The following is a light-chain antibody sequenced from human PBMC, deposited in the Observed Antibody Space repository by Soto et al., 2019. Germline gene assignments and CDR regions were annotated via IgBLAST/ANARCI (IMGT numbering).Light chain of an antibody. J-gene: IGKJ4*01. CDR3: QQANSSPPN. CDR1: QGISSW. CDR2: TAS. Sequence: DIQMTQCPSSVAASVGDRVTITCRASQGISSWLAWYQQKPGKAPKLLIYTASSLQSGVPSRFSGRGSGADLSRTISSLEPEDLATYYGQQANSSPPNFGGGTKVEVK. V-gene: IGKV1-12*01.